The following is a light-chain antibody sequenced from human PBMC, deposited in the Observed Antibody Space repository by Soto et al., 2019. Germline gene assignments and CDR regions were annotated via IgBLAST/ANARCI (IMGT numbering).Light chain of an antibody. CDR1: QSVSNN. Sequence: EIVMTQSPATLSVSAGDSATLSCRASQSVSNNLAWYHQKPGQAPRVLIYGASIRATGVPARFSGSGSGTEFTLTIRGLQSEDFALFYCKQYNNWPLTFGQGTKVDIK. CDR3: KQYNNWPLT. CDR2: GAS. J-gene: IGKJ1*01. V-gene: IGKV3-15*01.